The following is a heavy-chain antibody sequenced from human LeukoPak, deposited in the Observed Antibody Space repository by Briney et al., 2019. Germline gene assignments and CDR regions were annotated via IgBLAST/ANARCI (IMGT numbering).Heavy chain of an antibody. D-gene: IGHD3-22*01. CDR3: AKERVPYYYDSSGPFDY. CDR1: GFTFNTYT. V-gene: IGHV3-48*01. CDR2: ISGSSGII. J-gene: IGHJ4*02. Sequence: QPGGSLRLSCAASGFTFNTYTMNWVRQAPGKGLEWVSYISGSSGIIDYADSVRGRFTISRDNAKNTLYLQMNSLRAEDTAVYYCAKERVPYYYDSSGPFDYWGQGTLVTVSS.